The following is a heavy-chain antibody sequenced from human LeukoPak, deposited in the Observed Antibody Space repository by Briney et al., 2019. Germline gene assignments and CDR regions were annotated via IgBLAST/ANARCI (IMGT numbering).Heavy chain of an antibody. CDR1: GFTFNSYS. J-gene: IGHJ4*02. V-gene: IGHV3-30*02. CDR2: IRYDGSNK. D-gene: IGHD3-10*01. Sequence: GGSLRLSCAASGFTFNSYSMNWVRQAPGRGLEWVAFIRYDGSNKYYADSVKGRFTISRDNSKNTLYLQVNSLRPEDTAVYYCAKDAGFGVDYWGQGTLVTVSS. CDR3: AKDAGFGVDY.